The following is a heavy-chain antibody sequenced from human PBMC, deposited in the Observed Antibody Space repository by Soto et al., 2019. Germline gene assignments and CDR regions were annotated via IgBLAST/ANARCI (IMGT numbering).Heavy chain of an antibody. CDR1: GYTFTGYY. CDR2: INPNSGGT. CDR3: ARDRAYYDISGYSKSPIWFDP. D-gene: IGHD3-22*01. Sequence: ASVKVSCKASGYTFTGYYMHWVRQAPGQGLEWMGWINPNSGGTNYAQKFQGWVTMTRDTSISTAYMELSRLRSDDTAVYYCARDRAYYDISGYSKSPIWFDPWGQGTLVTVSS. J-gene: IGHJ5*02. V-gene: IGHV1-2*04.